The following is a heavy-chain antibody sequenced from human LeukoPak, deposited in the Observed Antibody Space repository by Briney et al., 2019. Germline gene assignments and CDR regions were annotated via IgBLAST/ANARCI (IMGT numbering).Heavy chain of an antibody. D-gene: IGHD2-21*02. CDR3: ARSGSKVMTAINF. J-gene: IGHJ4*02. V-gene: IGHV4-61*08. CDR1: GGSISSGGYY. CDR2: IYYSGST. Sequence: PSETLSLTCTVSGGSISSGGYYWSWIRQHPGKGLEWIGYIYYSGSTNYNPSLKSRVTISVDTSNNQFSLKVSSVTAADTAEYYCARSGSKVMTAINFWGQGTLVTVSS.